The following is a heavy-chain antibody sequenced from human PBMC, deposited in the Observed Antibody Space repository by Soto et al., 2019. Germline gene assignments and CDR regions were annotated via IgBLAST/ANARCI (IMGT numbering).Heavy chain of an antibody. V-gene: IGHV5-51*01. J-gene: IGHJ5*02. CDR2: IYPGDSDT. D-gene: IGHD2-2*01. CDR3: ARQGVVVPAAIPFWFDP. Sequence: GESLKISCKGSGYSFTSYWIGWVRQMPGKGLEWMGIIYPGDSDTRYSPSFQGQVTISADKSISTAYLQWSSLKASDTAMYYCARQGVVVPAAIPFWFDPWGQGTLVTVSS. CDR1: GYSFTSYW.